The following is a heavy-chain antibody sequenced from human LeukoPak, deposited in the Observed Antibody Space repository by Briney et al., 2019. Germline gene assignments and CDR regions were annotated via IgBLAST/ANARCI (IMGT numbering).Heavy chain of an antibody. J-gene: IGHJ4*02. D-gene: IGHD6-19*01. CDR3: ARRYSSGWYYYFDY. V-gene: IGHV4-61*01. CDR1: GGSVSSGSYY. Sequence: SETLSLTCTVSGGSVSSGSYYWSWIRQPPGKGLEWIGYIYYSGSTNQNSSLKSRVTISVDTSKNQSSLKLSSVTAADTAVYYCARRYSSGWYYYFDYWGQGTLVTVSS. CDR2: IYYSGST.